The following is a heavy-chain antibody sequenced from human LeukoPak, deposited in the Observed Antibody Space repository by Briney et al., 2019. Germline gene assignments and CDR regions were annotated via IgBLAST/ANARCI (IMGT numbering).Heavy chain of an antibody. D-gene: IGHD1-20*01. CDR3: ARDNWKGAFDI. Sequence: GGSLRLSCAASGFTFSSYWINWVRQAPGKGLEWVANIKQDGSEKYYVDSVKGRFTISRDNAKNSLYLQMNSLRAEDTAVYYCARDNWKGAFDIWGQGTMVTVSS. CDR1: GFTFSSYW. CDR2: IKQDGSEK. V-gene: IGHV3-7*01. J-gene: IGHJ3*02.